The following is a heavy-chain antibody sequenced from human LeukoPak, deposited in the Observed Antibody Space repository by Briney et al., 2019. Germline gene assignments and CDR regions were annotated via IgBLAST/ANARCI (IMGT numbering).Heavy chain of an antibody. CDR2: ISSSSTYI. J-gene: IGHJ4*02. V-gene: IGHV3-21*01. CDR3: ANASGGSCYGVCFDY. Sequence: GGSLRLSCAASGFTFSSYGMNWVRQAPGKGLEWVSSISSSSTYIYYADSVKGRFTISRDNSKNTLYLQMNSLRAEDTAVYYCANASGGSCYGVCFDYWGQGTLVTVSS. D-gene: IGHD2-15*01. CDR1: GFTFSSYG.